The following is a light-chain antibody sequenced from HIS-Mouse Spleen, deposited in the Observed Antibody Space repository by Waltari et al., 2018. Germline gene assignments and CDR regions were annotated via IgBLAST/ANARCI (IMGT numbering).Light chain of an antibody. CDR3: CSYAGSSTVV. Sequence: QSALTQPASVSGSPGQSITISCTGTSSAVGRYNFGSWYQPHPGKAPKLMIYEGSKRPSGVSNRFSGSKSGNTASLTISGLQAEDEADYYCCSYAGSSTVVFGGGTKLTVL. CDR1: SSAVGRYNF. V-gene: IGLV2-23*01. CDR2: EGS. J-gene: IGLJ2*01.